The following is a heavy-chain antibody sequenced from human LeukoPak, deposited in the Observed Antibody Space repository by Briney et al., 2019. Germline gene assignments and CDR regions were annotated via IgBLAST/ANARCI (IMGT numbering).Heavy chain of an antibody. V-gene: IGHV3-9*03. CDR1: GFIFDDYA. D-gene: IGHD1-7*01. Sequence: PGGSLRLSCAASGFIFDDYAMHWVRQAPGKGLEWVSGISWNSGSIGYADSVKGRFTISRDNAKNSLYLQMNSLRAEDMALYYCAKGLNWNWEYNWFDPWGQGTLVTVS. CDR2: ISWNSGSI. J-gene: IGHJ5*02. CDR3: AKGLNWNWEYNWFDP.